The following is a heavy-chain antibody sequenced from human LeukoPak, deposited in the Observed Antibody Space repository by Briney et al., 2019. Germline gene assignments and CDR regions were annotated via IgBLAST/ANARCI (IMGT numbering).Heavy chain of an antibody. CDR2: IYPGDSDT. J-gene: IGHJ6*02. CDR3: ARHPYYDFWSGYYMPMDV. D-gene: IGHD3-3*01. V-gene: IGHV5-51*01. Sequence: GESLKISCKGSGYSFTSYWIGWVRQMPGKGLEWMGIIYPGDSDTRYSPSFQGQVTISADKSISTAYLQWSSLKASDTAMYYCARHPYYDFWSGYYMPMDVWGQGTTVTVSS. CDR1: GYSFTSYW.